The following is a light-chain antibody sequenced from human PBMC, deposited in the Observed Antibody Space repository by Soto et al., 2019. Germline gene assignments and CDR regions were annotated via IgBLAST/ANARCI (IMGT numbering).Light chain of an antibody. CDR2: AAS. CDR1: QSISRY. J-gene: IGKJ2*01. CDR3: QQSYSIYMYT. Sequence: DIQLTQSPSSLSASVGDRVTVTCRASQSISRYLNWYQQKPGKAPELLIYAASSLQSGVPSRFSGSGSGTDFTLTINSLQPEDFATYYSQQSYSIYMYTFGQGTKVEIK. V-gene: IGKV1-39*01.